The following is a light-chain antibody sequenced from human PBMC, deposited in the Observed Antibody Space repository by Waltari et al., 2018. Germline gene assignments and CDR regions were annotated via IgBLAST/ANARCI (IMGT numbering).Light chain of an antibody. V-gene: IGLV2-14*01. CDR3: SSYTGSSTWV. CDR1: SSDIGGYTY. Sequence: QSALTQPASVSGYPGQSITIPCTGTSSDIGGYTYVTWYQQDVGKAPKLLIYDVSKRPSGVSNRFSGSKSGNTAALTISGLQAEDEADYHCSSYTGSSTWVFGGGTKLTVL. CDR2: DVS. J-gene: IGLJ3*02.